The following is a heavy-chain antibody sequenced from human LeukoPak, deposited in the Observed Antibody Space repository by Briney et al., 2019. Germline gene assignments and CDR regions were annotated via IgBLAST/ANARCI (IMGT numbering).Heavy chain of an antibody. CDR2: IIPIFGIA. CDR3: AVSTGYCSGGSCPLNFDY. J-gene: IGHJ4*02. D-gene: IGHD2-15*01. V-gene: IGHV1-69*04. Sequence: ASVKVSCKASGGTFSSYAISWVRQAPGQGLEWMGRIIPIFGIANYAQKFQGRVTITVDKSTSTAYMELSSLRSEDTAVYYCAVSTGYCSGGSCPLNFDYWGQGTLVTVSS. CDR1: GGTFSSYA.